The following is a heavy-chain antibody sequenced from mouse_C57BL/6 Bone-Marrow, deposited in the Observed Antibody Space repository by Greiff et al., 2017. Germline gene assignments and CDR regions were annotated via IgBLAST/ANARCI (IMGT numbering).Heavy chain of an antibody. CDR2: INPNYGTT. V-gene: IGHV1-39*01. Sequence: EVPLQQSGPELVKPGASVKISCKASGYSFTDYNMNWVKQSNGKSLEWIGVINPNYGTTSYNQKFKGKATLTVDQSSSTAYMQLNSLTSEDSAVYYCARSDYYGSSDYAMDYWGQGTSVTVSS. CDR3: ARSDYYGSSDYAMDY. J-gene: IGHJ4*01. D-gene: IGHD1-1*01. CDR1: GYSFTDYN.